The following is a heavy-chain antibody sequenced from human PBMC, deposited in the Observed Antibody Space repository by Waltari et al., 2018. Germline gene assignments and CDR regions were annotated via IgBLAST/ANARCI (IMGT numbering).Heavy chain of an antibody. CDR3: ARHGPYSSSWTLGAFDI. CDR2: IYYSGST. D-gene: IGHD6-13*01. J-gene: IGHJ3*02. Sequence: QLQLQESGPGLVKPSEPLSLPCTVPGGSISSSSYYWGWIRQPPGKGLEWIGSIYYSGSTYYNPSLKSRVTISVDTSKNQFSLKLSSVTAADTAVYYCARHGPYSSSWTLGAFDIWGQGTMVTVSS. CDR1: GGSISSSSYY. V-gene: IGHV4-39*01.